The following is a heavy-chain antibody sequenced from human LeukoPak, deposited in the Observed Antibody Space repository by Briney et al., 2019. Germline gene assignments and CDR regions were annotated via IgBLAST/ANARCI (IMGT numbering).Heavy chain of an antibody. Sequence: HPGGSLRLSCAASGFTFSSYGMHWVRQAPGKGLEWVAVISYDGSNKYYADSVKGRFTISRDNSKNTLYLQMDSLRTEDTAVYYCAKIGFYNSGRYYSFGSFDYWGQGTLVAVSS. CDR1: GFTFSSYG. CDR3: AKIGFYNSGRYYSFGSFDY. J-gene: IGHJ4*02. V-gene: IGHV3-30*18. D-gene: IGHD3-10*01. CDR2: ISYDGSNK.